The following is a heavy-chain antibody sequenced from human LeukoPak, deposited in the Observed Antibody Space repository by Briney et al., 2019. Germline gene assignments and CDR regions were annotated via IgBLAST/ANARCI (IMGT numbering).Heavy chain of an antibody. V-gene: IGHV1-2*02. CDR1: GYTFTGYY. CDR2: INPNSGGT. D-gene: IGHD2-2*01. CDR3: ASTSSRGVVVPAARGNFDY. J-gene: IGHJ4*02. Sequence: ASVKVSCKASGYTFTGYYMHWVRQAPGQGLEWMGWINPNSGGTNYAQKFQGRVTMTRDTSISTAYMELSRLRSDDTAVNYCASTSSRGVVVPAARGNFDYWGQGTLVTVSS.